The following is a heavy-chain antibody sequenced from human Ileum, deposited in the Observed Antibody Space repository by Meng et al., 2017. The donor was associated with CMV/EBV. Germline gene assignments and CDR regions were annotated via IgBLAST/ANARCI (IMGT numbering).Heavy chain of an antibody. J-gene: IGHJ4*02. V-gene: IGHV3-21*02. CDR2: ITTTSNYI. CDR3: ARDYGGNSGYFDF. Sequence: VQLGESGGGLGKPGGSLTVSCVASGFTFGSYSMNWVRQAPGKGLEWVSSITTTSNYIYYSDSVKDRFTISRDNAKNSLFLELNSLRVEDTATYYCARDYGGNSGYFDFWGQGILVTVSS. CDR1: GFTFGSYS. D-gene: IGHD4-23*01.